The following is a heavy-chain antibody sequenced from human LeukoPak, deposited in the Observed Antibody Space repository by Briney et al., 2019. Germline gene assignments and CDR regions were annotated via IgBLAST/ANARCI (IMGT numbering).Heavy chain of an antibody. CDR2: ISGSGGST. CDR3: AKDETLYSSSWYFGYYYYYMDV. V-gene: IGHV3-23*01. D-gene: IGHD6-13*01. Sequence: PGGSLRLSCAASGFTFSSYGMSWVRQAPGKGLEWVSAISGSGGSTYYADSVKGRFTISRDNSKNTLYLQMNSLRAEDTAVYYCAKDETLYSSSWYFGYYYYYMDVWGKGTTVTISS. CDR1: GFTFSSYG. J-gene: IGHJ6*03.